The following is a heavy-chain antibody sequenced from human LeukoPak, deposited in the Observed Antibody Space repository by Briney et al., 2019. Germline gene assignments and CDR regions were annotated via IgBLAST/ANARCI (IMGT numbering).Heavy chain of an antibody. J-gene: IGHJ4*02. V-gene: IGHV3-30*02. CDR1: GFTFSSYG. CDR3: ARGYSSGWYPDVYYFDY. Sequence: GGSLRLSCAASGFTFSSYGMHWVRQAPGKGLEWVAFIRYDGSNKYYADSVKGRFTISRDNSKNTLYLQMNSLRAEDTAVYYCARGYSSGWYPDVYYFDYWGQGTLVTVSS. D-gene: IGHD6-19*01. CDR2: IRYDGSNK.